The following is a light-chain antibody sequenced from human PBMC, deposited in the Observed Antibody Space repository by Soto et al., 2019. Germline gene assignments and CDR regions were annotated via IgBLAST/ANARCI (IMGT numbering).Light chain of an antibody. V-gene: IGLV1-47*02. J-gene: IGLJ1*01. CDR1: SSNIGSNY. CDR2: SNN. Sequence: QSVLTQPPSASGTPGQRVTISCSGSSSNIGSNYVYLYQQLPGTAHKLLIYSNNQRPSGGPDRFSGSKSGTSASLAISGLRSEDEADYYCAAWNDSLSGFYVFGTGTKLTVL. CDR3: AAWNDSLSGFYV.